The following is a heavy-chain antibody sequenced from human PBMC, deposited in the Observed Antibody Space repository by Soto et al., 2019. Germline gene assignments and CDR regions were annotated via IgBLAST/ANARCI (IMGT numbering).Heavy chain of an antibody. CDR1: GGSISSGDYY. J-gene: IGHJ4*02. CDR2: IYYSGST. D-gene: IGHD4-17*01. CDR3: ARGSTTEKVDS. V-gene: IGHV4-30-4*01. Sequence: SETLSLTCTVSGGSISSGDYYWSWIRQPPGKGLEWIGYIYYSGSTYNNPSLKSRVTISADTSKNQFSLKLTSVTAADTAVYYCARGSTTEKVDSWGQGTLLTVSS.